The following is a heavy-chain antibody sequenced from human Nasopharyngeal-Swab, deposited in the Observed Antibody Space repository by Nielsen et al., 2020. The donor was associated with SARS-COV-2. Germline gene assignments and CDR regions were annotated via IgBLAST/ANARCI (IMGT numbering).Heavy chain of an antibody. D-gene: IGHD2-2*01. Sequence: GESLKISCAASGFPFGDHFMTWIRQAPGKGLEWVSYISSGGSTIYYADSVKGRFTISRDNARSSLYLQMSNLRAEDTALYYCAILSSALMPLSHDPDYWGQGTQVTVSS. CDR1: GFPFGDHF. CDR2: ISSGGSTI. V-gene: IGHV3-11*04. CDR3: AILSSALMPLSHDPDY. J-gene: IGHJ4*02.